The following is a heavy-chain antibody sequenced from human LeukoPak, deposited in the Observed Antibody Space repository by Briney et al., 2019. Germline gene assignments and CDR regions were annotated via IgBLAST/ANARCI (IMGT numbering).Heavy chain of an antibody. D-gene: IGHD3-22*01. CDR1: GYTFTNYY. Sequence: ASVKVSCKASGYTFTNYYIHWVRQAPGQGLEWMGIITPSSSSTTYAQKFQGRVTMTRDTSTSTVYMELSSLRSEDTAVYYCARSSMIAVVIRDIFDYWGQGTLVTVSS. CDR2: ITPSSSST. J-gene: IGHJ4*02. CDR3: ARSSMIAVVIRDIFDY. V-gene: IGHV1-46*01.